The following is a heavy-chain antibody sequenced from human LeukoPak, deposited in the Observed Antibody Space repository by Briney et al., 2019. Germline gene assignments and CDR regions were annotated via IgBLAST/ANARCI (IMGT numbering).Heavy chain of an antibody. D-gene: IGHD6-13*01. V-gene: IGHV3-30*02. CDR1: GFTFSSYG. Sequence: PGGSLRLSCAASGFTFSSYGMHWVRQAPGKGLEWVAFIRYDGSNKYYADSVKGRFTISRDNSKNTLYLQMNSLRAEDTAVYYCAKANKVLIAAAGFDYWGQGTLVTVSS. CDR2: IRYDGSNK. J-gene: IGHJ4*02. CDR3: AKANKVLIAAAGFDY.